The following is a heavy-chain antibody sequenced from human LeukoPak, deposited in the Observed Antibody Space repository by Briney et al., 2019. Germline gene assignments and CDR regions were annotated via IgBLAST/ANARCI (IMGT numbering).Heavy chain of an antibody. J-gene: IGHJ4*02. CDR1: GFTFNNYA. V-gene: IGHV3-23*01. D-gene: IGHD3-10*01. Sequence: GGSLRLSCAAAGFTFNNYAMSWVRQAQGKGLEWVSAVTGSGDDTYHADSVKGRFTISRDNSKNTLYLQMNSLTAEDTAVYYCAKGSRGSRPYFFDFWGQEILVTVSS. CDR2: VTGSGDDT. CDR3: AKGSRGSRPYFFDF.